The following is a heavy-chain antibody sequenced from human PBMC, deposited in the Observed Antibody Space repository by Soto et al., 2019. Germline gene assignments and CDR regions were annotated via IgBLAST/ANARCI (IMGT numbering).Heavy chain of an antibody. CDR3: ARARPIYDSSGYYSPDY. D-gene: IGHD3-22*01. J-gene: IGHJ4*02. Sequence: QVQLQQWGAGLLKPSETLSLTCAVYGGSFSGYYWSWIRQPPGKGLEWIGEINHIGSTNYNPSLKSRVTISVDTSKNQFSLKLSSVTASDTAVYYCARARPIYDSSGYYSPDYWGQGTLVTVSS. CDR2: INHIGST. V-gene: IGHV4-34*01. CDR1: GGSFSGYY.